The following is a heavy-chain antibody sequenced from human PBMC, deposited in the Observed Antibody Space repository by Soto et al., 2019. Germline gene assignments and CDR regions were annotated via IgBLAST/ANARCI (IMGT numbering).Heavy chain of an antibody. CDR3: ARVDGDYSFYYYYGMDV. J-gene: IGHJ6*02. CDR2: INHNGST. CDR1: GGSFSGYY. Sequence: PSETLSLTCAVYGGSFSGYYWSWIRQPPGKGLEWIGEINHNGSTNYNPSLKSRVTISVDTSKNQFSLKLSSVTAADTAVYYCARVDGDYSFYYYYGMDVWGQGTTVTVSS. V-gene: IGHV4-34*01. D-gene: IGHD4-17*01.